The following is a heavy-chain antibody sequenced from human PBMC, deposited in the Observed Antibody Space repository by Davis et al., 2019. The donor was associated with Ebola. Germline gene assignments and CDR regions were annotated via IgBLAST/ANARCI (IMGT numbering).Heavy chain of an antibody. CDR1: GGSFSGYY. Sequence: PSETLSLTCAVYGGSFSGYYWSWIRQPPGKGLEWIGYIYYSGSTYYNPSLKSRVTISVDTSKNQFSLKLSSVTAADTAVYYCARVLRSGDFDYWGQGTLVTVSS. CDR3: ARVLRSGDFDY. CDR2: IYYSGST. D-gene: IGHD3-3*01. V-gene: IGHV4-34*09. J-gene: IGHJ4*02.